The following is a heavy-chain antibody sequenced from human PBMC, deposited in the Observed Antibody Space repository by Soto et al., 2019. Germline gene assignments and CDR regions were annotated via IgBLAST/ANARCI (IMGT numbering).Heavy chain of an antibody. D-gene: IGHD2-15*01. Sequence: QVQLQQWGAGLLKPSETLSLTCAVYGGSFSGYYWSWIRQPPGKGLEWIGEINHSGSTNYNPSLKSRVPISVDTSKNQFSLKLSSATAADTAVYYCARGLRGGGYFDYWGQVTLVTVSS. CDR2: INHSGST. CDR1: GGSFSGYY. J-gene: IGHJ4*02. V-gene: IGHV4-34*01. CDR3: ARGLRGGGYFDY.